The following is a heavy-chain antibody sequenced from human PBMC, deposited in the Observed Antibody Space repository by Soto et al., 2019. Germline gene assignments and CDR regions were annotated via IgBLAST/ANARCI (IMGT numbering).Heavy chain of an antibody. Sequence: PSETRSLTWAGSGGSLSSSNWWGWGRQPPGKRLEWIGEIYHSGTTNYNPSLKSRVTISVDKSQNQFSLKLSSVTAADTAVYYCATARLGSGPNPPLYSGQGPPVTVS. CDR1: GGSLSSSNW. CDR2: IYHSGTT. D-gene: IGHD2-15*01. J-gene: IGHJ1*01. V-gene: IGHV4-4*02. CDR3: ATARLGSGPNPPLY.